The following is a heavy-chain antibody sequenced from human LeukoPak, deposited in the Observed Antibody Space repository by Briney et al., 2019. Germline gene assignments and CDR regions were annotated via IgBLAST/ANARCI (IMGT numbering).Heavy chain of an antibody. V-gene: IGHV4-59*01. CDR3: ARYTSYYDSSGYYYYYFDY. J-gene: IGHJ4*02. D-gene: IGHD3-22*01. Sequence: SETLSLTCTVSGGSISSYYWSWIRQPPGKGLEWIGYIYYSGSTNYNPSLKSRVTISEDTSKNQFSLKLSSVTAADTAVYYCARYTSYYDSSGYYYYYFDYWGQGTLVTVSS. CDR1: GGSISSYY. CDR2: IYYSGST.